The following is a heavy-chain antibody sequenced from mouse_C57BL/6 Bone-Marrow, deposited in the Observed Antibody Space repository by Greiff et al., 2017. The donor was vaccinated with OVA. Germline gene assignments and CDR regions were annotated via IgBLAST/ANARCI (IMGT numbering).Heavy chain of an antibody. CDR1: GFTFSDFY. CDR2: SRNKANDYTT. Sequence: EVKVVESGGGLVQSGRSLRLSCATSGFTFSDFYMEWVRQAPGKGLEWIAASRNKANDYTTEYSASVKGRFIVSRDTSQSILYLQMNALRAEDTAIYYCARDPLLRPYAMDYWGQGTSVTVSS. J-gene: IGHJ4*01. D-gene: IGHD1-2*01. CDR3: ARDPLLRPYAMDY. V-gene: IGHV7-1*01.